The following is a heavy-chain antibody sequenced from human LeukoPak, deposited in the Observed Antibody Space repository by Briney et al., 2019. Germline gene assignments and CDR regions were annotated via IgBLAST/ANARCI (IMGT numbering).Heavy chain of an antibody. D-gene: IGHD1-26*01. CDR3: ASVSVWELATHPGGSFDY. CDR2: IYHTGTT. V-gene: IGHV4-30-4*01. CDR1: GGLISRIEYY. J-gene: IGHJ4*02. Sequence: SQTLSLTCTVSGGLISRIEYYWSWIRQSPVKGFEWLGHIYHTGTTLYSPHLNNRLTVSVDSSRNQFSLTLNSVTAADTAVYYCASVSVWELATHPGGSFDYWGRGILVTVSS.